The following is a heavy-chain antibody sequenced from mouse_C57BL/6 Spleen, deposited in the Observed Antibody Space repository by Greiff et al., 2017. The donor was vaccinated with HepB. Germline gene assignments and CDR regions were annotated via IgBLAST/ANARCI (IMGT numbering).Heavy chain of an antibody. J-gene: IGHJ4*01. CDR3: ARVGRGGYAMAY. Sequence: VQLQQSGAELVKPGASVKISCKASGYAFSSYWMNWVKQRPGTGLEWIGQIYPGDGDTNYNGKFKGKATLTADKSSSTAYMQLSSLTSVDSAVYIFARVGRGGYAMAYWGQGTSVTVSS. CDR2: IYPGDGDT. CDR1: GYAFSSYW. V-gene: IGHV1-80*01.